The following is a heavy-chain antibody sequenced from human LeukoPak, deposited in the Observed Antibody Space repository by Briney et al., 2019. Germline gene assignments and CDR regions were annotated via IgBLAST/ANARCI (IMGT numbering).Heavy chain of an antibody. Sequence: GGSLRLSCAASGFTFSDYDMHWVRQATGKGLEWVSAIGTAGDTYYTGSVKGRFTISRENAKNSLYLQMNSLRAGDTAVYYSARVAKERVGGVYYFDYWGQGTLVTVSS. CDR3: ARVAKERVGGVYYFDY. V-gene: IGHV3-13*01. CDR1: GFTFSDYD. CDR2: IGTAGDT. D-gene: IGHD1-1*01. J-gene: IGHJ4*02.